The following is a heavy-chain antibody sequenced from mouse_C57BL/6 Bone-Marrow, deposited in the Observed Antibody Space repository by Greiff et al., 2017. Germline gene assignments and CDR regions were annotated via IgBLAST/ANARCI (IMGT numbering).Heavy chain of an antibody. Sequence: VQVVESGAELAKPGASVKLSCKASGYTFTSYWMPWVKQRPGQGLEWIGYINPSSGYTNYNQKFKDKATLTADKSSSTAYMQLSSLTYEDSAVYYCAREPYYGRLAYWGQGTLVTVSA. D-gene: IGHD1-1*01. J-gene: IGHJ3*01. V-gene: IGHV1-7*01. CDR3: AREPYYGRLAY. CDR2: INPSSGYT. CDR1: GYTFTSYW.